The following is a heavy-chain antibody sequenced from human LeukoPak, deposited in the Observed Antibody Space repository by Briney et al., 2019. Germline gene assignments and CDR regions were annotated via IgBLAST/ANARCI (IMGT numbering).Heavy chain of an antibody. J-gene: IGHJ5*02. CDR3: ARGAACSGGSCYSLGWFDP. D-gene: IGHD2-15*01. V-gene: IGHV7-4-1*02. CDR1: GYTFTSYA. CDR2: INTNTGNP. Sequence: SVKVSCKASGYTFTSYAMNWVRQAPGQGLEWMGWINTNTGNPTYAQGFTGRFVFSLDTSVSTAYLQISSLKAEDTAVYYCARGAACSGGSCYSLGWFDPWGQGTLVTVSS.